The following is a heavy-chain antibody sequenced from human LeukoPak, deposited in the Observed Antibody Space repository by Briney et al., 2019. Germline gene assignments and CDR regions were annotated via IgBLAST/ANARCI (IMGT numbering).Heavy chain of an antibody. CDR2: ISGSGGIT. D-gene: IGHD5-18*01. CDR3: ARGSDSYGYSYYYYMDA. V-gene: IGHV3-23*01. Sequence: GGSLRLSCAASGFTFSNYAMSWVRQAPGKGLEWLSAISGSGGITYYVDSEKGRFTISRDNSKHTLYLQMNSLRAEDTAVYYCARGSDSYGYSYYYYMDAWGKGTTVTVSS. J-gene: IGHJ6*03. CDR1: GFTFSNYA.